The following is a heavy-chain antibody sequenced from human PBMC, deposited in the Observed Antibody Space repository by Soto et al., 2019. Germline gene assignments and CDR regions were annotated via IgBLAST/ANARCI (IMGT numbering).Heavy chain of an antibody. CDR1: GFTFSSYG. CDR3: ARDGHILYYGSTKDYYYYGMDV. Sequence: GGSLRLSCAASGFTFSSYGMHWVRQAPGKGLEWVAVIWYDGSNKYYADSVKGRFTISRDNSKNTLYLQINSLRAEDTAVYYCARDGHILYYGSTKDYYYYGMDVWGQGTTVTVSS. D-gene: IGHD3-10*01. V-gene: IGHV3-33*01. J-gene: IGHJ6*02. CDR2: IWYDGSNK.